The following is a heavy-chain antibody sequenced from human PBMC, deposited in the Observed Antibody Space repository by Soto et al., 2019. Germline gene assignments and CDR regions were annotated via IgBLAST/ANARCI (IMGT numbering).Heavy chain of an antibody. V-gene: IGHV3-33*01. Sequence: QVQLVESGGGVVQPGRSLRLSCAASGFTFSSYGMHWVRQAPGKGLEWVAVIWYDGSNKYYADSVKGRFTISRDNSKNTLSLQMNSLRAEDTAVYYCARDRYSCGWYDLDSWGQGTLVTVSS. CDR2: IWYDGSNK. CDR3: ARDRYSCGWYDLDS. D-gene: IGHD6-19*01. J-gene: IGHJ4*02. CDR1: GFTFSSYG.